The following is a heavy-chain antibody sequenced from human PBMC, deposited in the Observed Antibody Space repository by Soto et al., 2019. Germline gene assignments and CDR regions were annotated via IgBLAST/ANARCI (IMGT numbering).Heavy chain of an antibody. CDR3: ARDSAWRGKNYAQRPFFDY. CDR2: LSSGSSYI. D-gene: IGHD5-18*01. CDR1: GFPFNNHS. J-gene: IGHJ4*02. Sequence: GGSLRLSCAASGFPFNNHSMHWVRQAPGKGLEWVASLSSGSSYIYYADSVKGRFTIYRDNGRSSLYLRMNSLRAEDTALYYCARDSAWRGKNYAQRPFFDYWGRGTPVTVSS. V-gene: IGHV3-21*06.